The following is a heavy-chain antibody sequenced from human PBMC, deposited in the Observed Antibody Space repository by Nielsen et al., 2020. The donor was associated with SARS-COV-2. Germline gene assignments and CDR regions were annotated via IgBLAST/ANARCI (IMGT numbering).Heavy chain of an antibody. D-gene: IGHD3-10*01. CDR1: GFSFSSYV. V-gene: IGHV3-33*01. CDR2: LWYDGGHE. CDR3: ARETLDHTSSFVDH. J-gene: IGHJ5*02. Sequence: GESLKISCAASGFSFSSYVMHWVRQAPGKGLEWVAVLWYDGGHENYADSVKGRFTVSRDNSKDTLYLQMSRLKPEDTAMYFCARETLDHTSSFVDHWGQGTLVTVSS.